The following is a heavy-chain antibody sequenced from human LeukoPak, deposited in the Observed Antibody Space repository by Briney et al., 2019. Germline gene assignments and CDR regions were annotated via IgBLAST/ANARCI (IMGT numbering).Heavy chain of an antibody. CDR2: IKKDGSEK. J-gene: IGHJ5*02. CDR1: GFTFSAYW. CDR3: ARPIAAAGRGSWFDP. Sequence: PGGSLRLSCAASGFTFSAYWMNWVRQSPGRGLEWVASIKKDGSEKYYVDSVKGRFTISRDNAKNSLYLQMNSLRAEDTAVYYCARPIAAAGRGSWFDPWGQGTLVTVSS. V-gene: IGHV3-7*01. D-gene: IGHD6-13*01.